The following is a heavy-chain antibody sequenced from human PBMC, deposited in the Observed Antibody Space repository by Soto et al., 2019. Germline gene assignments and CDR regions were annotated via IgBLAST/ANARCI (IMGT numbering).Heavy chain of an antibody. D-gene: IGHD6-13*01. CDR1: GGSISSGGYY. Sequence: PSETLSLTCTVSGGSISSGGYYWSWIRQHPGKGLEWIGYIYYSGSTYYNPSLKSRVTISVDTSKNQFSLKLSSVTAADTAVYYCAREIAAAGNFDYWGQGTLVTVSS. CDR2: IYYSGST. J-gene: IGHJ4*02. V-gene: IGHV4-31*03. CDR3: AREIAAAGNFDY.